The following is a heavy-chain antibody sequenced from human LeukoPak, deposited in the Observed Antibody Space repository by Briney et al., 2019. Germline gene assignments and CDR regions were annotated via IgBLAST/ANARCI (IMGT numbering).Heavy chain of an antibody. CDR1: GFTFSSYH. CDR3: AREGDYTGTGYYFDY. J-gene: IGHJ4*02. CDR2: IYYSGST. D-gene: IGHD1/OR15-1a*01. V-gene: IGHV4-30-4*08. Sequence: LRLSCAASGFTFSSYHMNWIRQPPGKGLEWIGYIYYSGSTYYNPSLKSRVSISVDTSKNQFSLKLSSVTAADTAVYYCAREGDYTGTGYYFDYWGQGTLVTVSS.